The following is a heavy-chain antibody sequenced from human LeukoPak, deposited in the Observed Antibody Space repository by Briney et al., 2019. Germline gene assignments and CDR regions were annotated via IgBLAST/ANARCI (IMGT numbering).Heavy chain of an antibody. Sequence: GGSLRLSCATSGFIFSRYWMSWVRQAPGKGLEWVSAINGSGGSTYYADSVKGRFTISRDNSKNTLYLQMNSLRAEDTAVYYCAKDLQYYYDSSGPYYFDYWGQGTLVTVSS. CDR3: AKDLQYYYDSSGPYYFDY. CDR1: GFIFSRYW. V-gene: IGHV3-23*01. J-gene: IGHJ4*02. CDR2: INGSGGST. D-gene: IGHD3-22*01.